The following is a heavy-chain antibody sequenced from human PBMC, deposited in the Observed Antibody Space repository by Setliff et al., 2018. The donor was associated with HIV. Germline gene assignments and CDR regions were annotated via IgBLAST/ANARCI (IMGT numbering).Heavy chain of an antibody. D-gene: IGHD2-15*01. CDR1: GFTFRSFC. Sequence: GGSLRLSCAASGFTFRSFCLSWVRQVPGKGLEWVANINENGNEKYYVDSVKGRFTISRDNAKNSLYLQRKSLRVEDTDVYYCAREYAMAARYWGRGTLVTVSS. CDR3: AREYAMAARY. CDR2: INENGNEK. J-gene: IGHJ4*02. V-gene: IGHV3-7*03.